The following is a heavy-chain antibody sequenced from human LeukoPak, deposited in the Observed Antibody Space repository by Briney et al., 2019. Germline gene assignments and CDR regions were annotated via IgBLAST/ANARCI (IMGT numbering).Heavy chain of an antibody. CDR3: ARVTMRGFDY. J-gene: IGHJ4*02. V-gene: IGHV3-30*04. CDR1: GFTFSSYT. CDR2: ISYDGSNK. D-gene: IGHD3-22*01. Sequence: GGSLRLSCAASGFTFSSYTMHWVRQAPGKGLEWVAVISYDGSNKYYADSVKGRFTISRDNAKNSLYLQMNSLRAEDTAVYYCARVTMRGFDYWGQGTLVTVSS.